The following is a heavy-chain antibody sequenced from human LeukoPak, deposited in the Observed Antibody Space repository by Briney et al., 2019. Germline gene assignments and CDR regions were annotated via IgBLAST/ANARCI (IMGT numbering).Heavy chain of an antibody. CDR1: GGSISSYY. V-gene: IGHV4-4*07. CDR3: ARVAAAADTVSGMDV. Sequence: SETLSLTCTVSGGSISSYYWSWTRQPAGKGLEWIGRIYTSGTTNYIPSLKSRVTISVDTSKNQFSLKLSSVTAADTAVYYCARVAAAADTVSGMDVWGQGTTVTVSS. CDR2: IYTSGTT. D-gene: IGHD6-13*01. J-gene: IGHJ6*02.